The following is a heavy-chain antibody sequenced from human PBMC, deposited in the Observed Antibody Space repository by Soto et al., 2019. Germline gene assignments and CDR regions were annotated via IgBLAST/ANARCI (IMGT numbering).Heavy chain of an antibody. J-gene: IGHJ4*02. Sequence: QVQLVQSGAEVKKPGASVKVSCKASGYTFTSYDINWVRQAPGQGLEWVGWMTPNSGDTGYAQTFQGRVTLTRDTSRSTAYMELSSLTSEVTAGYYCARNLYNTGSFDHWGQGTLVTVSS. V-gene: IGHV1-8*02. CDR2: MTPNSGDT. D-gene: IGHD1-20*01. CDR3: ARNLYNTGSFDH. CDR1: GYTFTSYD.